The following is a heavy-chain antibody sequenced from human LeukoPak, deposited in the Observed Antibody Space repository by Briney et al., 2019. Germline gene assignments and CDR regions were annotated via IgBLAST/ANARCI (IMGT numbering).Heavy chain of an antibody. CDR3: ARDRSANSRVYYFDY. CDR2: ISASGDST. CDR1: GFTFSSFA. Sequence: GGSLRLSCAASGFTFSSFAMSWVRQAPGKGLEWVSGISASGDSTFYADSVTGRFTISGDNSKNTLYLQMNSLRGEDTAVYYCARDRSANSRVYYFDYWGQGTLVTVSS. J-gene: IGHJ4*02. D-gene: IGHD4/OR15-4a*01. V-gene: IGHV3-23*01.